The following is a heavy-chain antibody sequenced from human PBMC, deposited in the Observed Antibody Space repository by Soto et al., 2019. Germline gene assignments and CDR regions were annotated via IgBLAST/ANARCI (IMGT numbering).Heavy chain of an antibody. CDR3: ARGLQRVYNWFDP. D-gene: IGHD6-25*01. V-gene: IGHV1-69*01. J-gene: IGHJ5*02. CDR2: IIPIFGTA. CDR1: GGTFSSYA. Sequence: XVEVSCKGSGGTFSSYAISWVRQAPGQGLEWMGGIIPIFGTANYAQKFQGRVTITADESTSTAYMELSSLRSEDTAVYYCARGLQRVYNWFDPWGQGTLVTVSS.